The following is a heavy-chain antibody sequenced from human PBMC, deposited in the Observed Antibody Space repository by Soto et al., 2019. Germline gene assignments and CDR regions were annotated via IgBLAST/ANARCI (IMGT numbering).Heavy chain of an antibody. CDR2: IKQDGSEK. D-gene: IGHD3-3*01. CDR1: GFTFSSYW. V-gene: IGHV3-7*03. J-gene: IGHJ6*02. CDR3: ARDEYYDFWSGYLKYYGMDV. Sequence: GGSLRLSCAASGFTFSSYWMSWVRQAPGKGLEWVANIKQDGSEKYYVDSVKGRFTISRDNAKNSLYLQMNSLRAEDTAVYYCARDEYYDFWSGYLKYYGMDVWGQRTTVTVSS.